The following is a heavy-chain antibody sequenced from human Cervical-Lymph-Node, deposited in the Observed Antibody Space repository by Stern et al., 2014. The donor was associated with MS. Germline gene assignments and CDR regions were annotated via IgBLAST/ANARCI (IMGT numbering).Heavy chain of an antibody. J-gene: IGHJ6*02. Sequence: QVQLVQSGAEVKKPGSSVKVSCKASGGTFRSYAISWVRQAPGQGLEWMGGIIPIFGTANYAQKFQGRVTITADESTSTAYMELSSLRSEDTAVYYCARDRAIVGATSYYYGMDVWGQGTTVTVYS. D-gene: IGHD1-26*01. CDR3: ARDRAIVGATSYYYGMDV. CDR1: GGTFRSYA. V-gene: IGHV1-69*12. CDR2: IIPIFGTA.